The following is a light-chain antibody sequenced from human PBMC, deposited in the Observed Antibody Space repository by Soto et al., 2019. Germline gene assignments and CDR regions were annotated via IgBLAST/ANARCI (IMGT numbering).Light chain of an antibody. V-gene: IGKV1-13*02. CDR1: QGISSA. Sequence: AIQLTQSPSSLSASVGDRVTITCRASQGISSALAWYQQKPGKAPKLLIYDASSLESGVPSRFSGSGSGTDLTLTISSLQPEDFATYYCQQFNSYPLMYTFGQGTKLEIK. CDR2: DAS. J-gene: IGKJ2*01. CDR3: QQFNSYPLMYT.